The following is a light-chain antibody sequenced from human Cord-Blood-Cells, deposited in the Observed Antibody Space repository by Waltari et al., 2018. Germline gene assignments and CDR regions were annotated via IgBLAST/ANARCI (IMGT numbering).Light chain of an antibody. CDR1: ALPKQY. CDR3: QSADSSGTYWV. Sequence: SYELTQPPSVSVSPGQTARITCSGDALPKQYAYWYQQKPGQAPVLVIYKDREGPSGIPERFSGSSSGTTVTLTISGVQAEDEADYYCQSADSSGTYWVFGGGTKLTVL. V-gene: IGLV3-25*03. CDR2: KDR. J-gene: IGLJ3*02.